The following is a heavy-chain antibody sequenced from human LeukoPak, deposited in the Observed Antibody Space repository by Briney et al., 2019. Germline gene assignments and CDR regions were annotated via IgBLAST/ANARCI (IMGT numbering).Heavy chain of an antibody. Sequence: PGGSLRLSCAASGFTFSSHAMSWVRQAPGKGLEWVSGLIENGATTYYADSVKGRFTISRDNSRITMYLQMNSLRAEDTAVYYCVKDYRVGSSPAFGDFWGQGTLVTVSS. J-gene: IGHJ4*02. D-gene: IGHD1-26*01. CDR3: VKDYRVGSSPAFGDF. CDR2: LIENGATT. V-gene: IGHV3-23*01. CDR1: GFTFSSHA.